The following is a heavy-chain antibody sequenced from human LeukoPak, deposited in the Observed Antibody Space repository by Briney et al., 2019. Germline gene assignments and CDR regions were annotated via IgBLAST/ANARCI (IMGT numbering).Heavy chain of an antibody. D-gene: IGHD4-23*01. CDR1: GFTFSNFW. CDR3: ARVQGKNYWDY. V-gene: IGHV3-7*01. CDR2: IKEDESEQ. J-gene: IGHJ4*02. Sequence: AGGSLRLSCAASGFTFSNFWMSWVRQAPGKGLEWVANIKEDESEQYYVDSVKGRFTISRDNAKNSLFLQVNSLRAEDTAVFYCARVQGKNYWDYWGQGTLVSVSS.